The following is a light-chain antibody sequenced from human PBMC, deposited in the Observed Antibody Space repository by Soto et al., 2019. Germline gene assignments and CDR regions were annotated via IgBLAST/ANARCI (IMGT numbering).Light chain of an antibody. Sequence: EIVLTQSPGTLSLSPGERAALSCRASQSVSSYLTWYQQKPGQAPRLLIYGASNRATGVPDRFSGSGSGTDFTLTISSLEPEDFAVHFCQQRSNWPLTFGPGTRWIS. CDR1: QSVSSY. V-gene: IGKV3-11*01. CDR3: QQRSNWPLT. J-gene: IGKJ3*01. CDR2: GAS.